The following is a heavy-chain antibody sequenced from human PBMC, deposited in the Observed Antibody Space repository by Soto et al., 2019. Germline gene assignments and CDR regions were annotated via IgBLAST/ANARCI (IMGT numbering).Heavy chain of an antibody. CDR2: INAGNGNT. CDR1: GYTFTSYA. D-gene: IGHD2-15*01. V-gene: IGHV1-3*05. CDR3: ARGVWCSGGSCPLFGY. J-gene: IGHJ4*02. Sequence: QVQLVQSGAEEKKPGASVKVSCKASGYTFTSYAMHWVRQAPGQRLEWMGWINAGNGNTKYSQKFQGRVTITRDTCASTAYMELSSLRSEATAVYYCARGVWCSGGSCPLFGYWGQGTLVTVSS.